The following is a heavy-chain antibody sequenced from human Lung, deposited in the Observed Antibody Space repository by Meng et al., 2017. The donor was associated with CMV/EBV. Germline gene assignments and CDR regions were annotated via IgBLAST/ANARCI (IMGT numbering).Heavy chain of an antibody. CDR1: GFTFSDYY. D-gene: IGHD4-11*01. CDR3: ARERYSNYGLDY. J-gene: IGHJ4*02. V-gene: IGHV3-11*04. CDR2: ISSSGSTI. Sequence: SCAASGFTFSDYYMSWIRQAPGKGLEWVSYISSSGSTIYYADSVKGRFTVSRDNAKNSLYLQMNSLRAEDTAVYHCARERYSNYGLDYWGQGTLVTVSS.